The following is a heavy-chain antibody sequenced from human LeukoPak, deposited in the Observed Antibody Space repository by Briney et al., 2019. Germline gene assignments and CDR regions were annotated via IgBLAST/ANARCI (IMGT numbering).Heavy chain of an antibody. Sequence: PGGSLRLSCAASGFTFSSYAMSWVRQAPGKGLEWVSAISGSGGSTYYADSVKGRFTISRDNSKNTLYLQMNSLRAEDTAVYYCARVPRYCSGGSCYPSWLGFDIWGQGTMVTVSS. V-gene: IGHV3-23*01. D-gene: IGHD2-15*01. CDR2: ISGSGGST. J-gene: IGHJ3*02. CDR3: ARVPRYCSGGSCYPSWLGFDI. CDR1: GFTFSSYA.